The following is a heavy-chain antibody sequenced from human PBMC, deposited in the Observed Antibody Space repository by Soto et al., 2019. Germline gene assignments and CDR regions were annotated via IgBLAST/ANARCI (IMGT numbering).Heavy chain of an antibody. CDR1: GGSFSGYY. D-gene: IGHD3-3*01. CDR3: ARGRGVLRFLEWSTYGMDV. CDR2: INHSGST. J-gene: IGHJ6*02. Sequence: ASETLSLTCAVYGGSFSGYYWSWIRQPPGKGLEWIGEINHSGSTNYNPSLKSRVTISVDTSKNQFSLKLSSVTAADTAVYYCARGRGVLRFLEWSTYGMDVWGQGTTVTVSS. V-gene: IGHV4-34*01.